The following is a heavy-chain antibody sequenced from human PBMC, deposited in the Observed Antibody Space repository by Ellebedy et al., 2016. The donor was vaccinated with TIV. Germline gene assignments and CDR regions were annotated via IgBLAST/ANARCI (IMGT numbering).Heavy chain of an antibody. CDR1: GFTVTTNY. Sequence: GASLKISCAASGFTVTTNYMNWVRPAPGMGLEWVSVIFSAADGGETHYADSVKGRFTISRDSSKNTLYLQMNSLRAEDTAVYYCARDAAGNGGKLDYWGQGALVTVSS. D-gene: IGHD4-23*01. CDR3: ARDAAGNGGKLDY. J-gene: IGHJ4*02. V-gene: IGHV3-53*01. CDR2: IFSAADGGET.